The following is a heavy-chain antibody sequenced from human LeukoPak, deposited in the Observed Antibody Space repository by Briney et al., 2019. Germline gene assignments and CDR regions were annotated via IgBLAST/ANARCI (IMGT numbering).Heavy chain of an antibody. Sequence: GGSLRLSCATSGFTFSSYVMSWVRQAPGKGLEWVSAISGSGGSTYYADSVKGRFTISRDNSKNTLYLQMNSLRAEDTAVYYCANRDSSGYYGVYWGQGTLVTVSS. J-gene: IGHJ4*02. CDR2: ISGSGGST. CDR1: GFTFSSYV. CDR3: ANRDSSGYYGVY. V-gene: IGHV3-23*01. D-gene: IGHD3-22*01.